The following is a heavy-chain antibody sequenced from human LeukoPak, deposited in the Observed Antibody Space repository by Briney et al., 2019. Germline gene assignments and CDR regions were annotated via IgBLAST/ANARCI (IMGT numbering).Heavy chain of an antibody. Sequence: PSETLSLTCAVSGGSIASGNWWAWVRQPPGKGLEWIGEIYHNGPINYNPSLKGRVTISVDKSKRQFSLELTSVTAADTAVYYCARHKPGYSSSWLTDYWGQGTLVTVSS. D-gene: IGHD6-13*01. CDR1: GGSIASGNW. V-gene: IGHV4-4*02. CDR2: IYHNGPI. CDR3: ARHKPGYSSSWLTDY. J-gene: IGHJ4*02.